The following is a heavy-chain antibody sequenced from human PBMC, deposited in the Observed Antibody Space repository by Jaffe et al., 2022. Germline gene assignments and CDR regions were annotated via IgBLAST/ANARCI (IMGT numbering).Heavy chain of an antibody. Sequence: QVQLQESGPGLVKPSETLSLTCAVSGYSISSGYYWGWIRQPPGKGLEWIGSIYHSGSTYYNPSLKSRVTISVDTSKNQFSLKLSSVTAADTAVYYCARGGGNSGTSYYWGQGTLVTVSS. CDR2: IYHSGST. CDR3: ARGGGNSGTSYY. V-gene: IGHV4-38-2*01. CDR1: GYSISSGYY. D-gene: IGHD2-15*01. J-gene: IGHJ4*02.